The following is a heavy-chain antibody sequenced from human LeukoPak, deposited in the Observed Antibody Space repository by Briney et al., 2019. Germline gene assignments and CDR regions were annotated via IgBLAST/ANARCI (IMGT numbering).Heavy chain of an antibody. D-gene: IGHD6-19*01. CDR2: ICPGDSDT. Sequence: GESLKISCKGSGYSFTSYWIGWVCQLPGKGLEWMGIICPGDSDTRYSPSFQGQVTISADKSISTAYLQWSSLKASDTAMYYCARAVGYSSGWFDYWGQGTLVTVSS. CDR1: GYSFTSYW. CDR3: ARAVGYSSGWFDY. J-gene: IGHJ4*02. V-gene: IGHV5-51*01.